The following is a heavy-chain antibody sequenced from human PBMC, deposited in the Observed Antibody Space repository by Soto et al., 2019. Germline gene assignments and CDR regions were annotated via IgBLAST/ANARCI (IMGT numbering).Heavy chain of an antibody. CDR2: MNPNSGNT. J-gene: IGHJ4*02. D-gene: IGHD2-21*01. CDR1: GYTFTSYD. V-gene: IGHV1-8*01. Sequence: GASVKVSCKASGYTFTSYDINWVRQATGQGLEWMGWMNPNSGNTGYAQKFQGRVTMTRNTSISTAYMELSSLRSEDTAVYYCARVLPPYIPKHYGSATGPHVVFDYWGQGTLVTVSS. CDR3: ARVLPPYIPKHYGSATGPHVVFDY.